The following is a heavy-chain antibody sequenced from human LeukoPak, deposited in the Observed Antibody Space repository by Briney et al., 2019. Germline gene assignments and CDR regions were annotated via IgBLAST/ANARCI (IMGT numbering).Heavy chain of an antibody. D-gene: IGHD4-17*01. CDR3: ARDLGNYGDYGATGI. CDR2: IIPIFGTA. Sequence: SVKVSCKASGGTFSSYAISWVRQDPGQGLEWMGRIIPIFGTANYAQKFQGRVTITTDESTSTAYMELSSLRSEDTAVYYCARDLGNYGDYGATGIWRQGTMVTVSS. CDR1: GGTFSSYA. V-gene: IGHV1-69*05. J-gene: IGHJ3*02.